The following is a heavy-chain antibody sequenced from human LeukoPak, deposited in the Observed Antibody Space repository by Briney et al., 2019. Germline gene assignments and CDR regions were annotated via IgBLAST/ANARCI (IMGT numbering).Heavy chain of an antibody. V-gene: IGHV3-23*01. J-gene: IGHJ6*02. CDR3: AKVSVGPLSRPTHVALYYGMDV. Sequence: GGSLRVSCEASGFTFNKFAMSWVRQAPGKGPEWVSAIGSSGAATFYADSVKGRCTISKDNSKNTVYLEMNSLRAEDTAIYYCAKVSVGPLSRPTHVALYYGMDVWGQGTTVTVSS. CDR2: IGSSGAAT. D-gene: IGHD2-8*01. CDR1: GFTFNKFA.